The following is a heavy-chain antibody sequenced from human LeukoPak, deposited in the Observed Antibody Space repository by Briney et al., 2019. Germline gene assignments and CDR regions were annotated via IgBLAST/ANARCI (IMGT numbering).Heavy chain of an antibody. D-gene: IGHD5-24*01. CDR1: GFTVSSNY. CDR3: ARVRARDGYNYVYYYYMDV. V-gene: IGHV3-53*01. Sequence: GGSLRLSCAASGFTVSSNYMSWVRQAPGKGLEWVSVIYSGGSTYYADSVKGRFTISRDNSKNTLYLQMNSLRAEDTAVYYCARVRARDGYNYVYYYYMDVWGKGTTVTVSS. CDR2: IYSGGST. J-gene: IGHJ6*03.